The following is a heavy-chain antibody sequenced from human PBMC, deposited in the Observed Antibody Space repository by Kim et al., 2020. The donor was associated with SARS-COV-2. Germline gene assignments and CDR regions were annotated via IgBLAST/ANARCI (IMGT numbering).Heavy chain of an antibody. V-gene: IGHV3-33*01. D-gene: IGHD6-19*01. J-gene: IGHJ4*02. CDR3: ARVAYGSGWEAFDY. Sequence: ADSVKGRFTISRDNSRNTLYLQMNSLGAEDTAVYYCARVAYGSGWEAFDYWGQGTRVTVSS.